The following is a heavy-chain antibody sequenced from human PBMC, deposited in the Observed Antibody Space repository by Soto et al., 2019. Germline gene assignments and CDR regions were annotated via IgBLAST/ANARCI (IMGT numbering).Heavy chain of an antibody. Sequence: QITLKESGPTLVKPTQTLTLTCTCSGFSLSSTGVGVGWIRQPPGKALEWLALIYWDDDKSYSPSLKSRLTXTXXTSKNQVVLTMTNVDPVDTATYFCGHRTSLGSYHYWGQGTLVTVSS. D-gene: IGHD3-10*01. V-gene: IGHV2-5*02. CDR3: GHRTSLGSYHY. J-gene: IGHJ4*02. CDR2: IYWDDDK. CDR1: GFSLSSTGVG.